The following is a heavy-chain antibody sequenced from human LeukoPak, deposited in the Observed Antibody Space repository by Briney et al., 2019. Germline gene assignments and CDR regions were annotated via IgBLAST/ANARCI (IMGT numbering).Heavy chain of an antibody. CDR2: IKEDGSEK. V-gene: IGHV3-7*01. D-gene: IGHD4-17*01. CDR3: ARDDGDRSVDY. CDR1: GFTFSSYS. J-gene: IGHJ4*02. Sequence: GGSLRLSCAASGFTFSSYSMNWVRQAPGKGLEWVANIKEDGSEKYYVDSVKGRFTISRDNAKNSLYLQMDSLRAEDTAVYYCARDDGDRSVDYWGQGTLVTVSS.